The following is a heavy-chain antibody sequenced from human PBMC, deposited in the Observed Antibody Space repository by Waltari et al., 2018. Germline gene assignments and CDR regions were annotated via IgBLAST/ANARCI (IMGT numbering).Heavy chain of an antibody. CDR2: ISGTSYYI. V-gene: IGHV3-21*01. CDR1: GFTFSRYP. Sequence: EVQLVESGGGLVTPGGSWGPSCAASGFTFSRYPLNWVRQAPGKGLEWVSSISGTSYYIYHADSVKGRFTTSRDNAKNSLYLQMNSLRAEDTAVYYCARETEEAFDFWGRGTMVTVSS. J-gene: IGHJ3*01. CDR3: ARETEEAFDF. D-gene: IGHD2-21*02.